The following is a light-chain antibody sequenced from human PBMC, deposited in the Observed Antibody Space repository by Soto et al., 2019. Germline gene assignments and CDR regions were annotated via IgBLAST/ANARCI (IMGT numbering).Light chain of an antibody. CDR1: SSDLTYNS. CDR3: SSSTPTRGLV. Sequence: QSALTQPASVSGSLGQSISISCTEDSSDLTYNSVSWYQHHPHKAPKLIIYDVSYRPSGVSTRFSGSQSAGSASLTISGLQAEDEADYDCSSSTPTRGLVFGSGTKLTVL. V-gene: IGLV2-14*01. J-gene: IGLJ1*01. CDR2: DVS.